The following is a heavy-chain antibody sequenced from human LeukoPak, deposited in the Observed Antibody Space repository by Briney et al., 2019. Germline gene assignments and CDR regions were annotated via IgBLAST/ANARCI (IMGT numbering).Heavy chain of an antibody. J-gene: IGHJ6*02. CDR2: ISSSSSYI. V-gene: IGHV3-21*04. Sequence: GGSLRLSCAASGFTFSSYSMNWVRQAPGKGLEWVSSISSSSSYIYYADSVKGRFTISRDNAKNSLYLQMNSLRAEDTAVYYCASRRVIAAAGTYYYYGMDVWGQGTTVTVSS. CDR3: ASRRVIAAAGTYYYYGMDV. CDR1: GFTFSSYS. D-gene: IGHD6-13*01.